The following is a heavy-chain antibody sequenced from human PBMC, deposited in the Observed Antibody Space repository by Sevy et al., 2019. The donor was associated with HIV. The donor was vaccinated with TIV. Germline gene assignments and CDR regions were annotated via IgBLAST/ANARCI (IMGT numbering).Heavy chain of an antibody. CDR1: GFTFSSYD. CDR3: ARDSRLRRGMDV. CDR2: IGTAGDT. V-gene: IGHV3-13*01. J-gene: IGHJ6*02. Sequence: GGSLRLSCAASGFTFSSYDMHWVRQATGKGLEWVSAIGTAGDTYYPGSVKGRFTISRENAKNSLYLQMNSLRAGDTAVYYCARDSRLRRGMDVWDQGTTVTVSS. D-gene: IGHD4-17*01.